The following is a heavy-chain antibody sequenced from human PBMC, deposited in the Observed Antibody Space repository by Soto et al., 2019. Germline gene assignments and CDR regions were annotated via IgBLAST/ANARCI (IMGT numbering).Heavy chain of an antibody. Sequence: PSQTLSLTCAISGDSVSNNRASWNWIRQSPSRGLEWLGRTYYRSKWYNDYAVSVKSRITINPDTSKNQFSLQLNSVTPEDTAVYYCARAYYYDSSGYYYRFHFDYWGQGTLVTVSS. CDR2: TYYRSKWYN. CDR3: ARAYYYDSSGYYYRFHFDY. CDR1: GDSVSNNRAS. D-gene: IGHD3-22*01. J-gene: IGHJ4*02. V-gene: IGHV6-1*01.